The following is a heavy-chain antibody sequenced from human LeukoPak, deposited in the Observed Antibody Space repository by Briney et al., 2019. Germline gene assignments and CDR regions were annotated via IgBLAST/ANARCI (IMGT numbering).Heavy chain of an antibody. V-gene: IGHV1-24*01. Sequence: ASVKVSCKVSGYTLTELSMHWVRQAPGKGLEWMGGFDPEDGETIYAQKFQGRVTMTEDISTDTAYMELSSLRSEDTAVYYCATGGHYYDFWSGYSHWGQGTLVTVSS. CDR1: GYTLTELS. D-gene: IGHD3-3*01. J-gene: IGHJ4*02. CDR2: FDPEDGET. CDR3: ATGGHYYDFWSGYSH.